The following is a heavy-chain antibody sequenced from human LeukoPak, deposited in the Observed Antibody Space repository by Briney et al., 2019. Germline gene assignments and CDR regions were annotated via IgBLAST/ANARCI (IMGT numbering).Heavy chain of an antibody. D-gene: IGHD6-13*01. J-gene: IGHJ4*02. CDR2: IYYSGST. CDR3: VRLGGEAAAIDY. Sequence: SETLSPTCTVSGGSISSGSYYWTWIRQPAGKGLEWIGYIYYSGSTNYNPSLKSRVTISVDTSKNQFSLKLSSVTAADTAVYYCVRLGGEAAAIDYWGQGTLVTVSS. CDR1: GGSISSGSYY. V-gene: IGHV4-61*10.